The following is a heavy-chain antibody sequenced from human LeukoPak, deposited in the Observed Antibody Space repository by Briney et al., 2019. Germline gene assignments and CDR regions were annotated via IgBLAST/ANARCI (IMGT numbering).Heavy chain of an antibody. D-gene: IGHD3-22*01. CDR1: GGSIRSSSYS. Sequence: PSETPSLTCTVSGGSIRSSSYSWGWIRQPPGKGLEWIGSVYYSGSTNYRPSLRSRVTIAVDTSKNQFSLKLSSVTATDTAVYYCARHDGSYYTYNFDYWGQGTLVTVSS. J-gene: IGHJ4*02. CDR2: VYYSGST. V-gene: IGHV4-39*01. CDR3: ARHDGSYYTYNFDY.